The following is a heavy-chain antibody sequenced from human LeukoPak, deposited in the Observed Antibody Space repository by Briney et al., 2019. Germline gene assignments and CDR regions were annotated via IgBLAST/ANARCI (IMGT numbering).Heavy chain of an antibody. D-gene: IGHD2-2*01. CDR2: IYYSGST. V-gene: IGHV4-39*01. CDR1: GGSISSSSYY. CDR3: ARRRSSTSCHDY. Sequence: SETLSLTFTVSGGSISSSSYYWGWSRQPPGKGLEWIGSIYYSGSTYYNPSLKSRVTISVDTSKNQFSLKLSSVTAADTAVYYCARRRSSTSCHDYWGQGTLVTVSS. J-gene: IGHJ4*02.